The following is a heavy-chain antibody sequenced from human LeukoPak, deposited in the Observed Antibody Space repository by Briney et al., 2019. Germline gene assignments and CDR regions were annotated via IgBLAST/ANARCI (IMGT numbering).Heavy chain of an antibody. J-gene: IGHJ3*02. CDR2: RKQDGSEK. V-gene: IGHV3-7*01. CDR3: ARVLSSSSFDAFDI. D-gene: IGHD6-13*01. CDR1: GFTFSRYS. Sequence: GGSLRLSCAASGFTFSRYSMNWVRQAPGKGLEWVANRKQDGSEKYYVDSVKGRFTISRDNAKNSLYLQMNSLRAEDTAVYYCARVLSSSSFDAFDIWGQGTMVTVSS.